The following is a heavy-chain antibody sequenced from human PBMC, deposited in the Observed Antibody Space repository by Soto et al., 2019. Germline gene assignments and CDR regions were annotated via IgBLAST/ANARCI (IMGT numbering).Heavy chain of an antibody. J-gene: IGHJ6*02. CDR3: AAGVDSSGYTTYYYYGMDV. D-gene: IGHD3-22*01. Sequence: ASVKVSCKASGFTFTSSAVQWVRQARGQRLEWIGWIVVGSGNTNYAQECQERVTITRDMSTSTAYMELSSLRSEDTAVYYCAAGVDSSGYTTYYYYGMDVWGQGTTVTVSS. V-gene: IGHV1-58*01. CDR1: GFTFTSSA. CDR2: IVVGSGNT.